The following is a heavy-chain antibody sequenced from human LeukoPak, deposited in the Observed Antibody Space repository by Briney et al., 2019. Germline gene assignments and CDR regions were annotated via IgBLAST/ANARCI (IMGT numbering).Heavy chain of an antibody. CDR2: ISGSGGST. J-gene: IGHJ4*02. V-gene: IGHV3-23*01. Sequence: GGSLRLSCAASGFTFSSYAMSWVRQAPGKGLEWVSAISGSGGSTYYADSVKGRFTIPRDNSKNTLYLQMNSLRAEDTAVYYCAKDRGEWDQPQRPFDYWGQGTLVTVSS. CDR1: GFTFSSYA. D-gene: IGHD1-26*01. CDR3: AKDRGEWDQPQRPFDY.